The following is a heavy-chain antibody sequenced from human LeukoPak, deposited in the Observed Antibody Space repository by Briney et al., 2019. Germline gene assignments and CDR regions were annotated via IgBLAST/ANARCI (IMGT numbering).Heavy chain of an antibody. J-gene: IGHJ6*02. Sequence: PSETLSLTCAVYGGSFSGYYWSWIRQPPGKGLEWIGEINHSGSTNYNPSLKSRVTISVDTSKNRFSLKLSSVTAADTAVYYCARGSGIAAAGSRYGMDVWGQGTTVTVSS. D-gene: IGHD6-13*01. CDR1: GGSFSGYY. CDR2: INHSGST. CDR3: ARGSGIAAAGSRYGMDV. V-gene: IGHV4-34*01.